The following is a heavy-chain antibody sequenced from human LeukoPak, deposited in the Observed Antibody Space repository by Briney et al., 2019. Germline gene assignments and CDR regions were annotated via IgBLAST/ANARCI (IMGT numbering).Heavy chain of an antibody. Sequence: PGGSLRLSCAASGFTFSGYLMSWVRQAPGKGLEWVANIKQDASEEYYVDSVKGRFTISRDNAKNSLYLQMNSLRAEDTAVYYCVRDRGRASVDYWGQGTLVTVSS. J-gene: IGHJ4*02. D-gene: IGHD1-26*01. CDR3: VRDRGRASVDY. V-gene: IGHV3-7*01. CDR1: GFTFSGYL. CDR2: IKQDASEE.